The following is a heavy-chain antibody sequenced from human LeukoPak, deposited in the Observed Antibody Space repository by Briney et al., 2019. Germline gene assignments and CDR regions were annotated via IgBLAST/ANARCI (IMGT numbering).Heavy chain of an antibody. CDR3: ARNSESLTHPKY. CDR1: GFTLGVYW. V-gene: IGHV3-7*01. D-gene: IGHD1-14*01. CDR2: TNQDGSEK. Sequence: GGSLRLSCAASGFTLGVYWMTWVRQAPGKGLEWVANTNQDGSEKHYLDSVKGRFTISRDNPRNSLSLQMSSLRAEDTAIYYCARNSESLTHPKYWGQGTLVTASS. J-gene: IGHJ4*02.